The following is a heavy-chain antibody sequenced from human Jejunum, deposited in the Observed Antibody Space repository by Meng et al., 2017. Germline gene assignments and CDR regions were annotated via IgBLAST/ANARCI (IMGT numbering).Heavy chain of an antibody. CDR3: ARGVGDIRVGFDY. D-gene: IGHD5-12*01. CDR1: GDSIRSTNW. J-gene: IGHJ4*02. V-gene: IGHV4-4*02. CDR2: IHHSGRT. Sequence: VPLQESGPGLVKPSGTLSLTCEVSGDSIRSTNWWDWLRQPPGKGLEWIGEIHHSGRTNFISSLKSRVSISVDESKNQFSLTLKSVTAADTAVYYCARGVGDIRVGFDYWGQGILVTVSS.